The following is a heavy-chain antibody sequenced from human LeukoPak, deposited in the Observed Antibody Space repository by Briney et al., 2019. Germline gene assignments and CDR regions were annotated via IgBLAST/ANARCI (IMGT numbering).Heavy chain of an antibody. CDR3: ARGDDIDY. J-gene: IGHJ4*02. V-gene: IGHV3-21*01. CDR1: GFTFSTYS. CDR2: ISSTSSYI. Sequence: GGSLRLSCAASGFTFSTYSMNWVRQAPGKGLEWVACISSTSSYIYYPDSVKGRFTISRDNAKSSLFLQMNSLRAEDTAVYYCARGDDIDYWGQGTLVTVSS. D-gene: IGHD5-24*01.